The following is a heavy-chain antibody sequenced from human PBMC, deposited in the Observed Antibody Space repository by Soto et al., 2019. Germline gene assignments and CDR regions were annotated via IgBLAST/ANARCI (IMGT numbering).Heavy chain of an antibody. V-gene: IGHV4-39*01. J-gene: IGHJ4*02. CDR2: IYYSGST. CDR1: GGSISSSSYY. D-gene: IGHD3-10*01. CDR3: ARHHYYGSGSYSPFDY. Sequence: QLQLQESGPGLVKPSETLSLTCTVSGGSISSSSYYWGWIRQPPGKGLEWIGSIYYSGSTYYNPSLKSRVTISVDTSKNQFSLKLSSVTAADTAVYYCARHHYYGSGSYSPFDYWGQGTLVTVSS.